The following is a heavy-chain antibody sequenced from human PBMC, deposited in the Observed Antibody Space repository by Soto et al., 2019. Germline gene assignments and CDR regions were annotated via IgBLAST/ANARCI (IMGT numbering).Heavy chain of an antibody. CDR1: GAALNSGNYY. D-gene: IGHD2-21*01. CDR3: ARLRIATNNYKWFDP. CDR2: IYVTGAV. J-gene: IGHJ5*02. V-gene: IGHV4-31*03. Sequence: TLSLTCSASGAALNSGNYYWSWIRQVPGKGLEWIGHIYVTGAVDYNPSLRDRTTISQDTSERQFSLNLRLVTAADTAVYYCARLRIATNNYKWFDPWGQGTLVTVSS.